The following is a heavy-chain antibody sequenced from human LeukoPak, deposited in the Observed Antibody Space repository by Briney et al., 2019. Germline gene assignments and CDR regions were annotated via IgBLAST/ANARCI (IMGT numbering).Heavy chain of an antibody. Sequence: SETLSLTCTVSGGSISSGDYYWSWIRQPPGKDLEWIGYIYYSGSTYYNPSLKSRVTISVDTSKNQFSLKLSSVTAADTAVYYCAGSYSNYVGWFDPWGQGTLVTVSS. CDR2: IYYSGST. CDR1: GGSISSGDYY. J-gene: IGHJ5*02. CDR3: AGSYSNYVGWFDP. V-gene: IGHV4-30-4*08. D-gene: IGHD4-11*01.